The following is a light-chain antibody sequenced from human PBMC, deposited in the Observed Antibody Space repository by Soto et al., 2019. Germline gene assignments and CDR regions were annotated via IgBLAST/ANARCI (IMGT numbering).Light chain of an antibody. CDR2: EVS. CDR3: SSYAGSNSYV. J-gene: IGLJ1*01. CDR1: SSYVGGYDS. V-gene: IGLV2-8*01. Sequence: QSVLTQPPSASGSPGQSVTISCTGTSSYVGGYDSVSWYQQHPGKAPKLMIYEVSKRPSGVPDRFSGSKSGNTASLTVSGLQAEDEADYYCSSYAGSNSYVFGTGTKVTVL.